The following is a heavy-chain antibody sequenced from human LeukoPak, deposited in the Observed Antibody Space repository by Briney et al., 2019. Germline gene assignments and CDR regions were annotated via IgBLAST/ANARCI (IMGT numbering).Heavy chain of an antibody. Sequence: ASVKVSCKASGYTFTSYYMHWVRQAPGQGLEWMGIINPSGGSTSYAQKFQGRVTMTRDMSTSTVYMELSSLRSEDTAVYYCARFRPGYSSGWSELNDYWGQGTLVTVSS. J-gene: IGHJ4*02. CDR2: INPSGGST. CDR3: ARFRPGYSSGWSELNDY. CDR1: GYTFTSYY. V-gene: IGHV1-46*01. D-gene: IGHD6-19*01.